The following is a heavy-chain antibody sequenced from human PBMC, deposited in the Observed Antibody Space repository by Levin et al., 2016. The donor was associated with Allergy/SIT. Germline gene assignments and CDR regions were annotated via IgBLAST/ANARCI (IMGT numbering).Heavy chain of an antibody. V-gene: IGHV4-34*01. Sequence: SETLSLTCAVYGGSFSGYYWSWIRQPPGKGLEWIGEINHSGSTNYNPSLKSRVTISVDTSKNQFSLKLSSVTAADTAVYYCARGRGYCSSTSCRPVFDPWGQGTLVTVSS. CDR3: ARGRGYCSSTSCRPVFDP. D-gene: IGHD2-2*01. CDR1: GGSFSGYY. J-gene: IGHJ5*02. CDR2: INHSGST.